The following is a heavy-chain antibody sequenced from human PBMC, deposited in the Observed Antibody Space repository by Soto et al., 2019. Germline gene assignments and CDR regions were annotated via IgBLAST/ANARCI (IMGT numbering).Heavy chain of an antibody. Sequence: QVQLQESGPGLVQPSGTLSLTCAVSGGSISSSNWWSWVRQPPGKGLEWIGEIYHSGSTNYNPSLKSRVTISVAKSKNQFSLKLSSGTAADTAVYYCARGGGESSSWPDYWGQGTLVTVSS. CDR2: IYHSGST. V-gene: IGHV4-4*02. J-gene: IGHJ4*02. CDR3: ARGGGESSSWPDY. CDR1: GGSISSSNW. D-gene: IGHD6-13*01.